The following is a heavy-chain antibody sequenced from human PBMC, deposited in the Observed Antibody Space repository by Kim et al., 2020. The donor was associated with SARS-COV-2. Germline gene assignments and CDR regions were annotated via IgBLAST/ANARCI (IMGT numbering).Heavy chain of an antibody. CDR3: ARADRDILTGYNWFDP. D-gene: IGHD3-9*01. J-gene: IGHJ5*02. V-gene: IGHV4-59*08. CDR2: IYYSGST. Sequence: SETLSLTCTVSGGSISSYYWSWIRQPPGKGLEWIGYIYYSGSTNYNPSLKSRVTISVDTSKNQFSLKLSSVTAADTAVYYCARADRDILTGYNWFDPWGQGTLVTVSS. CDR1: GGSISSYY.